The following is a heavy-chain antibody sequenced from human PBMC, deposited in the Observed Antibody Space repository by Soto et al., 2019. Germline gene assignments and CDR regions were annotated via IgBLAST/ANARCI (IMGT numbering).Heavy chain of an antibody. CDR1: GFTFSNYF. V-gene: IGHV3-74*01. CDR3: TRGNYYGMEV. Sequence: GGSLRLSCAASGFTFSNYFMHWVRQAPGKGLVWVSRINSDGSTTSYADSVKGRFTISRDNAKNTLYLQMNSLRAEDTAVYYCTRGNYYGMEVWGQGTTVTVSS. CDR2: INSDGSTT. J-gene: IGHJ6*02.